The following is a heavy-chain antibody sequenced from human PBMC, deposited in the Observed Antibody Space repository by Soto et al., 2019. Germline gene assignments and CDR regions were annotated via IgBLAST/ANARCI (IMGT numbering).Heavy chain of an antibody. D-gene: IGHD5-18*01. CDR1: GFSFNFYG. V-gene: IGHV3-30-3*01. Sequence: VQLVESGGGVVQPGRSLRISCAATGFSFNFYGMYWVRQAPGKGLEWVAMISNDGSSENYADSVRGRFIISRDNSKKTLFLQMNSLRPEDTATYYCVRDSGANYGTFWYFDLWGRGTLVTVSS. CDR2: ISNDGSSE. CDR3: VRDSGANYGTFWYFDL. J-gene: IGHJ2*01.